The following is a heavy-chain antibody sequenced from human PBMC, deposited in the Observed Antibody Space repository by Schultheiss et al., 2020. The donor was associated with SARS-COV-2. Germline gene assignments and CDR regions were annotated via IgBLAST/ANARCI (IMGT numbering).Heavy chain of an antibody. CDR1: GFTFSSYS. V-gene: IGHV3-21*01. CDR3: ARVIHTGYYYYGMDV. Sequence: GGSLRLCCAASGFTFSSYSMNWVRQAPGKGLEWVSSISSGSSYIYYADSVKGRFTISRDNAKNSLYLQMNSLRAADTAVYYCARVIHTGYYYYGMDVWGQGTTVTVSS. CDR2: ISSGSSYI. D-gene: IGHD3-16*02. J-gene: IGHJ6*02.